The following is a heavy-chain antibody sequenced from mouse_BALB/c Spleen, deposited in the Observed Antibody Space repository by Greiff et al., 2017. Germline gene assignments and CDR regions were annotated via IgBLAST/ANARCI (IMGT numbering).Heavy chain of an antibody. V-gene: IGHV1S135*01. CDR1: GYSFTGYY. J-gene: IGHJ4*01. Sequence: EVKLQQSGPELVKTGASVKISCKASGYSFTGYYMHWVKQSHGKSLEWIGYISCYNGATSYNQKFKGKATLTVDKSSSTAFMHLNSLTSEDSAVYYCARGGDSYAMDYWGQGTSVTVSS. CDR2: ISCYNGAT. CDR3: ARGGDSYAMDY.